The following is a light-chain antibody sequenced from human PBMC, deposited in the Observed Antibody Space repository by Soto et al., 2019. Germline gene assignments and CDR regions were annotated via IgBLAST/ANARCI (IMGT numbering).Light chain of an antibody. J-gene: IGKJ5*01. CDR1: QIIRSAY. CDR2: DAS. V-gene: IGKV3-20*01. CDR3: QQYGTSPIT. Sequence: DIVLTQSPGTLSLSPGEGATLSCRASQIIRSAYVAWYQQKPGQAPRLLIYDASSRAAGIPDRFSGSGSGTDFTLTISRLEADDFAVYFCQQYGTSPITFGQGTRLEI.